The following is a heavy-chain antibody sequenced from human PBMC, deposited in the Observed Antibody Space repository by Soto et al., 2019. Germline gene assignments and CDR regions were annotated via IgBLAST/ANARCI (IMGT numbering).Heavy chain of an antibody. D-gene: IGHD2-2*01. CDR2: IYYSGST. Sequence: SETLSLTCTVSGGSVSSGSYYWSWIRHPPGKGLEWIGYIYYSGSTNYNPSLKSRVTISVYTSKDQFSLKLSSVTAADTAVYYCARGSRRNYRLLDGYWFDPWGQGNLVTVSS. CDR3: ARGSRRNYRLLDGYWFDP. J-gene: IGHJ5*02. V-gene: IGHV4-61*01. CDR1: GGSVSSGSYY.